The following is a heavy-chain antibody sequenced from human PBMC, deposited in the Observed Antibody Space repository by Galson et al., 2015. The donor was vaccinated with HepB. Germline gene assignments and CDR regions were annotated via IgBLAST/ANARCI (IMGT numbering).Heavy chain of an antibody. V-gene: IGHV1-69*04. CDR1: GGTFSSYA. J-gene: IGHJ2*01. CDR2: IIPILGIA. D-gene: IGHD3-10*01. CDR3: ARGEARFGELVYWYFDL. Sequence: SVKVSCKASGGTFSSYAISWVRQAPGQGLEWMGRIIPILGIANYAQKFQGRVTITADKSTSTAYMELSSLRSEDTAVYYCARGEARFGELVYWYFDLWGRGTLVTVSS.